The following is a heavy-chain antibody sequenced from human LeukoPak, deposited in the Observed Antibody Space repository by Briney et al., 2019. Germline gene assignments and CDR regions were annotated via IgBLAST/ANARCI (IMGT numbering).Heavy chain of an antibody. CDR1: GFTFSSYA. CDR3: AKKGDSGWVFDY. J-gene: IGHJ4*02. Sequence: GGSLRLSCAASGFTFSSYAMSWVRQAPGKGLEWVSGISGSGGSTHYADSVKGKFTISRDNSKNTLWLQMNSLRAEDTALYYCAKKGDSGWVFDYWRQGTLVTVSS. CDR2: ISGSGGST. D-gene: IGHD6-19*01. V-gene: IGHV3-23*01.